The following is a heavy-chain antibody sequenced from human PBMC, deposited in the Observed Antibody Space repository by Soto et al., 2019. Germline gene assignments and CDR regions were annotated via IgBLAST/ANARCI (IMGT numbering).Heavy chain of an antibody. J-gene: IGHJ3*02. CDR1: GFTFSGYD. D-gene: IGHD3-22*01. CDR2: ISTTGDT. CDR3: ARVRDSSGYDGFDI. V-gene: IGHV3-13*01. Sequence: GGSLRLSCAASGFTFSGYDMHWVRQATGKGLEWVSGISTTGDTYYPGSVKGRFTISRENVKNTLYLQMNSLRAEDTAVYYCARVRDSSGYDGFDIWGQGTMVTVSS.